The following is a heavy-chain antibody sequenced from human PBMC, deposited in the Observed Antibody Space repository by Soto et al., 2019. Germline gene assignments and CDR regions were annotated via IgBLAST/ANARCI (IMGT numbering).Heavy chain of an antibody. CDR1: GGSISSGDYY. V-gene: IGHV4-30-4*01. Sequence: SETLSLTCTVSGGSISSGDYYWSWIRQPPGKGLEWIGYIYYSGSTYYNPSLKSRVTISVDTSKNQFSLKLSSVTAADTAVYYCARDLSRGNCSGGSCYFNWFDPWGQGTLVTVSS. CDR3: ARDLSRGNCSGGSCYFNWFDP. CDR2: IYYSGST. J-gene: IGHJ5*02. D-gene: IGHD2-15*01.